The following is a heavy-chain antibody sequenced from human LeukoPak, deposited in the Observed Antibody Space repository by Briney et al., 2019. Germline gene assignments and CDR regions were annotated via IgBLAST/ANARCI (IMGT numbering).Heavy chain of an antibody. D-gene: IGHD2-21*02. Sequence: ASVKVSCKASGYTFTSYGISWVRQAPGQGLEWMGWISAYNGNTNYAQKLQGRVTTTTDTSTSTAYMELRSLRSDDTAVYYCARDRCGGDCYPPFDYRGQGTLVTVSS. CDR1: GYTFTSYG. CDR3: ARDRCGGDCYPPFDY. V-gene: IGHV1-18*01. J-gene: IGHJ4*02. CDR2: ISAYNGNT.